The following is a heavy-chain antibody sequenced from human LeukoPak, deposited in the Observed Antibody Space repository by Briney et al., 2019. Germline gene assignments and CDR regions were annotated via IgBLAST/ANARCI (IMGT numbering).Heavy chain of an antibody. Sequence: SETLSLTCTVSGGSISSSSYYWSWIRQPPGKGLEWIGEINHSGSTNYNPSLKSRVTISVDTSKNQFSLKLSSVTAADTAVYYCARGGWPNYYYYYMDVWGKGTTVTVSS. J-gene: IGHJ6*03. CDR3: ARGGWPNYYYYYMDV. CDR1: GGSISSSSYY. CDR2: INHSGST. D-gene: IGHD5-24*01. V-gene: IGHV4-39*07.